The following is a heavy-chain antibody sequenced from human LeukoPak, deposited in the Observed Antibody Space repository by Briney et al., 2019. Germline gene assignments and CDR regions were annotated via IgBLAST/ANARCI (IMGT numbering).Heavy chain of an antibody. D-gene: IGHD3-9*01. CDR2: IYYSGST. CDR3: ARQRSSDWLLLYPDY. Sequence: PSETLSLTCTVSGGSISSSSYYWGWIRQPPGKEPEWIGSIYYSGSTYYNPSLKSRVTISVDTSKNQFSLKLSSVTAADTAVYYCARQRSSDWLLLYPDYWGQGTLVTVSS. CDR1: GGSISSSSYY. V-gene: IGHV4-39*01. J-gene: IGHJ4*02.